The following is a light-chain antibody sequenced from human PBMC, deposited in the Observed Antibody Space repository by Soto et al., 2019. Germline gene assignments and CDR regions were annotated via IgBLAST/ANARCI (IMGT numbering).Light chain of an antibody. V-gene: IGKV3-20*01. Sequence: EIVLTQSPGTLSLSPGERVTLSCRASQSVSSSYLGWYQQKPAQAPRLLIYGASSRATGIPDRFSGSGSGTDFTLTISRLEPEDFAVYYCQQYGSSPWTFGQGTKVEIK. CDR3: QQYGSSPWT. J-gene: IGKJ1*01. CDR1: QSVSSSY. CDR2: GAS.